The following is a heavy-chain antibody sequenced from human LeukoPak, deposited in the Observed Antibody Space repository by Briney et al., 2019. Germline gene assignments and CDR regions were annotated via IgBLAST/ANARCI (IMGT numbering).Heavy chain of an antibody. Sequence: ASVKVFCTASGYTFTDYYMHWVRQAPGQGLEWMAWINPNSGGTNYAQKFQGRVTMTRDTSISTAYMDLSRLKSDDTAVYYCARGPRYYDSSGYRLEYWGQGTLITVSS. CDR3: ARGPRYYDSSGYRLEY. D-gene: IGHD3-22*01. V-gene: IGHV1-2*02. CDR2: INPNSGGT. CDR1: GYTFTDYY. J-gene: IGHJ4*02.